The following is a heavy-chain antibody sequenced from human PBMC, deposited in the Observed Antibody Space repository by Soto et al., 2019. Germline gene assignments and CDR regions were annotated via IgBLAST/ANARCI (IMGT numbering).Heavy chain of an antibody. CDR1: GGTFSSYA. CDR3: ASQEKAVEMAPRFHY. V-gene: IGHV1-69*13. Sequence: GASVKVSCKASGGTFSSYAISWVRQAPGQGLEWMGGIIPIFGTANYAQKFQGRVTITADESTSTSSMELSRLRSADTAVYSRASQEKAVEMAPRFHYWGQGTLFTVSS. J-gene: IGHJ4*02. D-gene: IGHD5-12*01. CDR2: IIPIFGTA.